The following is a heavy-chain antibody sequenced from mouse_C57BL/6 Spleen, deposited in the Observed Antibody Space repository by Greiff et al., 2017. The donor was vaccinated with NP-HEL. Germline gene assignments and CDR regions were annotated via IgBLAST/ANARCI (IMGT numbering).Heavy chain of an antibody. CDR1: GYTFTDYE. CDR2: IDPETGGT. CDR3: TRSGIMVTGRGMDY. Sequence: VKLQQSGAELVRPGASVTLSCKASGYTFTDYEMHWVKQTPVHGLEWIGAIDPETGGTAYNQKFKGKAILTADKSSSTAYMELRSLTSEDSAVYYCTRSGIMVTGRGMDYWGQGTSVTVSS. J-gene: IGHJ4*01. D-gene: IGHD2-2*01. V-gene: IGHV1-15*01.